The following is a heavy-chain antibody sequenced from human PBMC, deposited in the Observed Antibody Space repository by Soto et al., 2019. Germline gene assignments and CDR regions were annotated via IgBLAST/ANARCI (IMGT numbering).Heavy chain of an antibody. Sequence: EVQLVQSGAEVKKSGESLRISCQGYGYSFSDYWIAWVRQMPGKGLEWVGIIYPGDSDARYSPSFQGQVTISADKSIITAYLQWSSLKASDTATYYCVRRRNDYTHFYFDYWGQGTLVIVSS. V-gene: IGHV5-51*03. CDR3: VRRRNDYTHFYFDY. J-gene: IGHJ4*02. D-gene: IGHD1-1*01. CDR1: GYSFSDYW. CDR2: IYPGDSDA.